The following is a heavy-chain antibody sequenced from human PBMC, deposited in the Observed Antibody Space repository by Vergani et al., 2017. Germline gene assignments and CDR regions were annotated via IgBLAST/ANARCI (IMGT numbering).Heavy chain of an antibody. J-gene: IGHJ3*02. D-gene: IGHD2-2*01. V-gene: IGHV3-30-3*01. CDR1: GFTFSSYG. Sequence: QVQLVESGGGVVQPGRSLRLSCAASGFTFSSYGMHWVRQAPGKGLEWVAVISNDGSNKYYADSVKGRFTISRDNAKNSLYLQMNSLRAEDTAVYYCARDTLGYCSSTSCSHHAFDIWGQGTMVTVSS. CDR3: ARDTLGYCSSTSCSHHAFDI. CDR2: ISNDGSNK.